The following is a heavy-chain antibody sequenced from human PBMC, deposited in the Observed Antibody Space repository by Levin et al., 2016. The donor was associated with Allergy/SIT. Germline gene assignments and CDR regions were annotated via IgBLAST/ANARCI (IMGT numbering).Heavy chain of an antibody. CDR3: ARDWYYYGSGSYYTPGPYYYYGMDV. CDR1: GGSISGYY. V-gene: IGHV4-59*01. Sequence: SETLSLTCTVSGGSISGYYWSWIRQPPGKGLEWIGYIYYSGSTNYNPSLKSRVTISVDTSKNQFSLKLSSVTAADTAVYYCARDWYYYGSGSYYTPGPYYYYGMDVWGQGTTVIVSS. D-gene: IGHD3-10*01. J-gene: IGHJ6*02. CDR2: IYYSGST.